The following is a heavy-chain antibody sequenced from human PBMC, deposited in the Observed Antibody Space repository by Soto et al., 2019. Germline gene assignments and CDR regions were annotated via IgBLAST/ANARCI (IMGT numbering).Heavy chain of an antibody. CDR3: AQAVGRDGSSWYRGGYDS. Sequence: QVRLLQSGAEVKKSGASVKVSCKASGYTFTAYYVHWVRQAPGQGLEWMGWINPDTGGTDYAQKFQDWVTMTRDTSITTAYMELTSLKINDTAVYYCAQAVGRDGSSWYRGGYDSWGQGTLVTVSS. CDR2: INPDTGGT. J-gene: IGHJ4*02. CDR1: GYTFTAYY. D-gene: IGHD6-13*01. V-gene: IGHV1-2*04.